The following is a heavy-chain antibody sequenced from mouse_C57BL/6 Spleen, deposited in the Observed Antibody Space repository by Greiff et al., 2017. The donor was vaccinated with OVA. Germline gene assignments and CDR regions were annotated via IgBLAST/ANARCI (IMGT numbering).Heavy chain of an antibody. CDR1: GFNIKNTY. CDR3: ARADYYGSSVFAY. Sequence: VQLKQSVAELVRPGASVKLSCTASGFNIKNTYMHWVKQRPEQGLEWIGRIDPANGNTKYAPKFQGKATITADTSSNTAYLQLSSLTSEDTAIYYCARADYYGSSVFAYWGQGTLVTVSA. V-gene: IGHV14-3*01. D-gene: IGHD1-1*01. J-gene: IGHJ3*01. CDR2: IDPANGNT.